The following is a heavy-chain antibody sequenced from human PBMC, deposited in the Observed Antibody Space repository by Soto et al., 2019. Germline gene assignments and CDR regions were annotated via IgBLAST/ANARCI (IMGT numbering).Heavy chain of an antibody. Sequence: SETLSLTCTVSGGSISDYYWTWIRQPAGKGLVWIGRIYSSGSTNYNPSLKSRVTMSVDKSKNQFSLKLSSVTAADTAVYYCARDVGFSTRGSSPRLGYYGMDVWGQGTTVTV. CDR3: ARDVGFSTRGSSPRLGYYGMDV. D-gene: IGHD6-6*01. CDR1: GGSISDYY. CDR2: IYSSGST. J-gene: IGHJ6*02. V-gene: IGHV4-4*07.